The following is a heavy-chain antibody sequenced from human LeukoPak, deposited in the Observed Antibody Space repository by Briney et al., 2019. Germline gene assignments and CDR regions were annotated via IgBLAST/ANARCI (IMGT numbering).Heavy chain of an antibody. Sequence: SETLSLTCAVYGGSFSGYYWSWIRQPPGKGLEWIGEINHSGSTNYNPSLKSRVTISVDTSKNQFSLKLSSVTAADTAVYYCAGYDYSNYPAVFQGAVYYYYMDVWGKGTTVTVSS. CDR1: GGSFSGYY. CDR3: AGYDYSNYPAVFQGAVYYYYMDV. CDR2: INHSGST. D-gene: IGHD4-11*01. V-gene: IGHV4-34*01. J-gene: IGHJ6*03.